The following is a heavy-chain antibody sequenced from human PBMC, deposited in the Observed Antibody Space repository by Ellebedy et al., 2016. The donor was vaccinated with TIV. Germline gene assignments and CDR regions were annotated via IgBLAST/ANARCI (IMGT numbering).Heavy chain of an antibody. Sequence: GESLKTSCAASGFTFSSYWMSWVRQAPGKGLEWVANIKQDGSEKYYVDSVKGRFTISRDNAKNSLYLQMNSLRAEDTAVYYCARDPLGYYFDYWGQGTLVTVSS. CDR2: IKQDGSEK. V-gene: IGHV3-7*01. J-gene: IGHJ4*02. D-gene: IGHD3-10*01. CDR3: ARDPLGYYFDY. CDR1: GFTFSSYW.